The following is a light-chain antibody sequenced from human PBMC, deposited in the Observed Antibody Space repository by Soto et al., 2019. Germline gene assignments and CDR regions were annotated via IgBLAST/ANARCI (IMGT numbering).Light chain of an antibody. CDR3: QQYYSPFLT. J-gene: IGKJ4*01. CDR1: QSVLYSPNNKNY. V-gene: IGKV4-1*01. CDR2: WAS. Sequence: DIVMTQSPDSLAVSLGERATINCKSSQSVLYSPNNKNYLALYQQKPGQPPKLLIYWASTRESGVPDRFSGSGSGTDFTLTISSLQAEDVAVYYCQQYYSPFLTFGGGTKVEIK.